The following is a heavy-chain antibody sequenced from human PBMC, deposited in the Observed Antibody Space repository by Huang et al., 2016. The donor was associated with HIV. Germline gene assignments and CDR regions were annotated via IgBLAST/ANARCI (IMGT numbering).Heavy chain of an antibody. Sequence: EVQLVESGGGLVQPGGSLRLSCAASGFSISSYWMHWVRQAPGKGLVWVSRSNSDGSSTSYADSVKGRFTSSRDNAKNTLYLQMNSLRAEDTAVYYCARDPRIQSWLNFFDYWGQGTLVSVSS. CDR1: GFSISSYW. D-gene: IGHD3-22*01. CDR3: ARDPRIQSWLNFFDY. CDR2: SNSDGSST. J-gene: IGHJ4*02. V-gene: IGHV3-74*01.